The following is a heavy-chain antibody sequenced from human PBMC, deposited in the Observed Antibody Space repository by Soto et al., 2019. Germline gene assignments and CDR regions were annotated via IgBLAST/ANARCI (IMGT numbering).Heavy chain of an antibody. V-gene: IGHV3-48*03. Sequence: EVQLVESGGGLVQPGGSLRLSCAASGFTFSSYEMNWVRQAPGTGMEWVSYISSSGSTIYYADSVKGRFTISRDHAKNSLYLQMNSRRAEDTAVYYCARDALYCSSTSCYRQRGGIDYWGQGTLVTVSS. CDR3: ARDALYCSSTSCYRQRGGIDY. J-gene: IGHJ4*02. CDR2: ISSSGSTI. CDR1: GFTFSSYE. D-gene: IGHD2-2*01.